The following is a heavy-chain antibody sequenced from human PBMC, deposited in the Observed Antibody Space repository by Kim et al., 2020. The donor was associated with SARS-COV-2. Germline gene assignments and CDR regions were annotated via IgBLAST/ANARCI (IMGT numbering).Heavy chain of an antibody. CDR1: GDSISSFY. J-gene: IGHJ3*02. CDR3: ARQGPGPHYAFDI. V-gene: IGHV4-59*08. Sequence: SETLSLTCSVSGDSISSFYWSWIRQPPGKGLEWIGYIYNIGTTNYNPSLKSRVSISLDMSESEFSLKLSSMTAADTPVYYCARQGPGPHYAFDIWGQGT. CDR2: IYNIGTT.